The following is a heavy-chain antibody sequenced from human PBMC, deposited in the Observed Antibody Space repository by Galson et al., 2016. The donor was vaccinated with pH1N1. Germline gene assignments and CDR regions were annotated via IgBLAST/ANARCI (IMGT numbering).Heavy chain of an antibody. V-gene: IGHV3-7*03. CDR2: IKQDATEM. J-gene: IGHJ4*03. CDR1: GFTFSGSW. CDR3: AKEVITRSRNFDWVLSYFDS. Sequence: SLRLSCAASGFTFSGSWMSWVRQAPGKGLEWVANIKQDATEMDYVDSVKGRFTISRDNAKRSLYLQMNSLRVDDTAVYYFAKEVITRSRNFDWVLSYFDSWGQGTTGTVSS. D-gene: IGHD3-9*01.